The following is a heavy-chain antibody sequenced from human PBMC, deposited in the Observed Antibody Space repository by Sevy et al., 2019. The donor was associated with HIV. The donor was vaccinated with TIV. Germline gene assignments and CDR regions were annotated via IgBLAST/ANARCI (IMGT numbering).Heavy chain of an antibody. D-gene: IGHD4-17*01. CDR3: ARCRTPYGDYATGSFDY. V-gene: IGHV4-61*01. CDR1: CGSVSTDSYY. CDR2: LFYSGST. Sequence: SETLSLRCTGSCGSVSTDSYYWSWIPQPPGNGLEWIGYLFYSGSTNYNPSLKSRVTISLDTSKNRFSLKMSSVTAAKTPVYYCARCRTPYGDYATGSFDYWGQGALVTVSS. J-gene: IGHJ4*02.